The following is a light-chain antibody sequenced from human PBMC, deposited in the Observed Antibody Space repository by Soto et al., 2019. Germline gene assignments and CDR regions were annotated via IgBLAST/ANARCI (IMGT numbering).Light chain of an antibody. CDR2: AAS. CDR1: QSVTSN. V-gene: IGKV3D-15*01. J-gene: IGKJ1*01. CDR3: QQYNNWPPWT. Sequence: EIVLTQSPDTLAVSPGEVATLSCWASQSVTSNLAWYQQKRGQAPRLLIYAASTRATGVPARFSGSGSGTEFTLTISSLQSEDFAVYYCQQYNNWPPWTFGQGTKVEIK.